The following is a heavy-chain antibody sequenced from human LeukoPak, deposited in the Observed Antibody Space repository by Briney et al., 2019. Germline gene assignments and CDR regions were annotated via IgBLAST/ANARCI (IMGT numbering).Heavy chain of an antibody. Sequence: SGPALVKHTQTLTLTCTFSGFSLSTSGMCVSWVRQPPGKALEWLARIDWDDDKYYSTSLKTRLTISKDTSKNQVVLTMTNMDPVDTATYYCARFSPLSYDSSGYYNGGFDYWGQGTLVTVSS. CDR3: ARFSPLSYDSSGYYNGGFDY. CDR1: GFSLSTSGMC. CDR2: IDWDDDK. J-gene: IGHJ4*02. D-gene: IGHD3-22*01. V-gene: IGHV2-70*11.